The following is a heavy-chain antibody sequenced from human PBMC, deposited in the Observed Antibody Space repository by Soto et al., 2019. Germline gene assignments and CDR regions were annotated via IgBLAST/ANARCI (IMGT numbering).Heavy chain of an antibody. J-gene: IGHJ6*02. V-gene: IGHV3-23*01. CDR1: GFTFSSYA. CDR3: AKVIFTCGGDCYRYYYYGMDV. CDR2: ISGSGGST. Sequence: GSLRLSCAASGFTFSSYAMSWVRQAPGKGLEWVSAISGSGGSTYYADSVKGRFTISRDNSKNALYLQMNSLRAEDTAVYYCAKVIFTCGGDCYRYYYYGMDVWGQATRSPSP. D-gene: IGHD2-21*02.